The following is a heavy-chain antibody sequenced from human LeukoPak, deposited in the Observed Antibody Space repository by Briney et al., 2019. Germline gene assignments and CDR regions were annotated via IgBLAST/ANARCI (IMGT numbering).Heavy chain of an antibody. CDR2: ISAYNGNT. Sequence: ASVKVSCKASGYTFTNYGFSWMRQAPGQGLEWMGYISAYNGNTNYAQKLQGRVTMTTDTSTSTAYMELRSLRSDDTAVYYCARDFSGIAVAGTPWFDYWGQGTLVTVSS. J-gene: IGHJ4*02. V-gene: IGHV1-18*01. CDR3: ARDFSGIAVAGTPWFDY. CDR1: GYTFTNYG. D-gene: IGHD6-19*01.